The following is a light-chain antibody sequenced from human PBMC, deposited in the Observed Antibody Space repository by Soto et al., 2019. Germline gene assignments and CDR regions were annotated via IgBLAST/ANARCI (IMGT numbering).Light chain of an antibody. Sequence: EIVLTQSPATLSLSPGERATLSCRSSRTVGTYLAWYQQKPGQAPRLLIYDSSKRATGIPARFSGSGSGTDFSLTISSLETEDFAIYYCQQRTNGPPLFTFGPGTKGIS. CDR2: DSS. CDR3: QQRTNGPPLFT. V-gene: IGKV3-11*01. CDR1: RTVGTY. J-gene: IGKJ3*01.